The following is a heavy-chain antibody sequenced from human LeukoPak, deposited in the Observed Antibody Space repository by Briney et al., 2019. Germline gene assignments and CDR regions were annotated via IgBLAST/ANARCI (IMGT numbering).Heavy chain of an antibody. D-gene: IGHD2-2*01. J-gene: IGHJ5*02. CDR3: VKDQHCSTTSCATRTGFDP. CDR1: GFTFSNYA. CDR2: ISSTGGST. V-gene: IGHV3-64D*06. Sequence: GGSLRLSCSASGFTFSNYAMHWVRQAPGKGLEFVSGISSTGGSTNYPDSVKDRFSISRDNSKNTLYLQMTSLRADDTAVYYRVKDQHCSTTSCATRTGFDPWGQGTSVTVSS.